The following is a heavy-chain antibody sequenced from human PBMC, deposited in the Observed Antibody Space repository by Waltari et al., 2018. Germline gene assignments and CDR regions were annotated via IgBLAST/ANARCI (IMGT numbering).Heavy chain of an antibody. D-gene: IGHD3-22*01. V-gene: IGHV1-3*01. J-gene: IGHJ3*02. CDR2: INAGNGNT. CDR1: GYTFTSYA. Sequence: QVQLVQSGAEVKKPGASVKVSCKASGYTFTSYAMHWVRQAPGHRLEWMGWINAGNGNTKYSQKFQGRVTITRDTSASTAYMELSSLRSEDTAVYYCATYYYDSSGYPLRDAFDIWGQGTMVTVSS. CDR3: ATYYYDSSGYPLRDAFDI.